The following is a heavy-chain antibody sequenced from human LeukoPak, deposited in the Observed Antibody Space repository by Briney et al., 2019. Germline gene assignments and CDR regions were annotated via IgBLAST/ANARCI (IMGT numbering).Heavy chain of an antibody. Sequence: GGSLRLSCAASGFTFRSYWMHWVRQAPGKGLVWVSLIHSDGRTTNYADSVKGRFTISRDNAKNTLFLQMYSLRAEDTAVYYCARGRGWNLDYWGQGTLVTVSS. D-gene: IGHD6-19*01. CDR1: GFTFRSYW. J-gene: IGHJ4*02. CDR3: ARGRGWNLDY. V-gene: IGHV3-74*01. CDR2: IHSDGRTT.